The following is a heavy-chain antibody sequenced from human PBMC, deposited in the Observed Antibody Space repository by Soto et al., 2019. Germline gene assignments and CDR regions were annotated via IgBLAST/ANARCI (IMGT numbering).Heavy chain of an antibody. D-gene: IGHD3-22*01. V-gene: IGHV3-33*01. CDR1: GFTFSSYG. Sequence: QVQLVESGGGVVQPGRSLRLSCAASGFTFSSYGMHWVRQAPGKGLEWVAVIWYDGSNKYYADSVKGRFTISRDNSKNTLYLQMNSLRGEDTAVYYCARDAHTGGLYSWGQGTLVTVSS. CDR2: IWYDGSNK. J-gene: IGHJ4*02. CDR3: ARDAHTGGLYS.